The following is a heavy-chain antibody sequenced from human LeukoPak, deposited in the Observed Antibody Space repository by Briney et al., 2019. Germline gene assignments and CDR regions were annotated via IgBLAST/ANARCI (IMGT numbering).Heavy chain of an antibody. CDR2: ISYDGSNK. CDR1: GFTVSNNY. CDR3: AKILAVAGPRVFDI. D-gene: IGHD6-19*01. Sequence: PGGSLRLSCAGTGFTVSNNYMSWVRQAPGKGLEWVAVISYDGSNKYYADSVKGRFTISRDNSKNTLYLQMNSLRAEDTAVYYCAKILAVAGPRVFDIWGQGTMVTVSS. V-gene: IGHV3-30-3*01. J-gene: IGHJ3*02.